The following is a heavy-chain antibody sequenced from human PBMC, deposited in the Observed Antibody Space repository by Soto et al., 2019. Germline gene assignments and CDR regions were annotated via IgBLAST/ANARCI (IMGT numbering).Heavy chain of an antibody. CDR3: ARRWGTSFDF. V-gene: IGHV4-59*01. CDR1: GGSISSYNY. CDR2: IFYSGGI. J-gene: IGHJ4*02. D-gene: IGHD7-27*01. Sequence: SETLSLSYNVSGGSISSYNYWGWFRQPPGKGLEWIGYIFYSGGINYNPSLKSRVTISVDTSKNQFSLKVSSVTAADTAVYYCARRWGTSFDFWGQGTLVTVSS.